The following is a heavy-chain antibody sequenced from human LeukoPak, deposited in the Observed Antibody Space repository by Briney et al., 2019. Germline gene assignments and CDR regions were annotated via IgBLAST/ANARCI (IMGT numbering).Heavy chain of an antibody. CDR1: GGSISSYY. CDR3: ARGYYDSSGYPRTDDYYFDY. V-gene: IGHV4-59*01. Sequence: KPSETLSLTGTVSGGSISSYYWRWIRQPPGKGLEWIGYIYYSGSTNYNPSLKSRVTISVDTSKNQFSLKLSSVTAADTAVYYCARGYYDSSGYPRTDDYYFDYWGQGTLVTVSS. CDR2: IYYSGST. J-gene: IGHJ4*02. D-gene: IGHD3-22*01.